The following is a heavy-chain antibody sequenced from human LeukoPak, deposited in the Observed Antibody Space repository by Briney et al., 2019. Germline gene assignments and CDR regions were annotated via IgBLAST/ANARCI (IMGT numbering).Heavy chain of an antibody. V-gene: IGHV3-23*01. J-gene: IGHJ5*02. Sequence: GGSLRLSCVASGFTFSSYAMSWVRQAPGKGLEWVSAISGSGGSTYYADSVKGRFTISRDNSKNTLYLQMNSLRAEDTAVYYCAKGLVVPAASDWFDPWGQGTLVTVSS. CDR2: ISGSGGST. CDR1: GFTFSSYA. D-gene: IGHD2-2*01. CDR3: AKGLVVPAASDWFDP.